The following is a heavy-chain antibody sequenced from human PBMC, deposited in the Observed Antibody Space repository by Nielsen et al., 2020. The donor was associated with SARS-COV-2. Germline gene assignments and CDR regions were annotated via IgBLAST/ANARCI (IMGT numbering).Heavy chain of an antibody. CDR1: GFTFDDYA. D-gene: IGHD6-13*01. CDR2: ISWNSGSI. Sequence: GGSLRLSCAASGFTFDDYAMHWVRQAPGKGLEWVSGISWNSGSIGYADSVKGRFTISRDNAKNSLYLQMNSLRAEDTALYYCAKGKGIAAAGPLLLDYWGQGTLVTVSS. J-gene: IGHJ4*02. V-gene: IGHV3-9*01. CDR3: AKGKGIAAAGPLLLDY.